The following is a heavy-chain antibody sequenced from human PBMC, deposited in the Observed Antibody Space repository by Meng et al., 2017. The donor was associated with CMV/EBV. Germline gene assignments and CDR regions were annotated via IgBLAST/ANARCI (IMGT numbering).Heavy chain of an antibody. CDR2: INHSGST. D-gene: IGHD3-9*01. J-gene: IGHJ5*02. Sequence: LQSGSAIMSHSYGDLSLSCAVCGPSVLGFYWSWSRQPPLTLLEWIGEINHSGSTHYHPSLKSRATASLDRSMIHFSLKVSSVSAADSAVYYWASKRYLLLYPWFDPWGQGTLVTVSS. CDR1: GPSVLGFY. CDR3: ASKRYLLLYPWFDP. V-gene: IGHV4-34*01.